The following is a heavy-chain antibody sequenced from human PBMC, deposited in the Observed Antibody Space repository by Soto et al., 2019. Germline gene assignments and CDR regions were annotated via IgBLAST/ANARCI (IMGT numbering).Heavy chain of an antibody. Sequence: GWSLRLSCTTSGFTFTDYAMSWFRLAPGKGLEWVGIVRTVAYSGTTEYAASVRGRFTISRDDSKSIAYLQLNSLKTEDTAVYYCTRRYSRGLYRFDPWCQGTLVTLSS. J-gene: IGHJ5*02. D-gene: IGHD6-19*01. CDR1: GFTFTDYA. CDR2: VRTVAYSGTT. CDR3: TRRYSRGLYRFDP. V-gene: IGHV3-49*03.